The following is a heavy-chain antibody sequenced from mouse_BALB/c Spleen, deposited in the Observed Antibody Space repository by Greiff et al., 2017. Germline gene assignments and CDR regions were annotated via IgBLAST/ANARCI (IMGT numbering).Heavy chain of an antibody. CDR1: GFTFSSFG. D-gene: IGHD3-1*01. Sequence: EVQVVESGGGLVQPGGSRKLSCAASGFTFSSFGMHWVRQAPEKGLEWVAYISSGSSTIYYADTVKGRFTISRDNPKNTLFLQMTSLRSEDTAMYYCARSGVHIDYWGQGTTLTVSS. CDR2: ISSGSSTI. V-gene: IGHV5-17*02. CDR3: ARSGVHIDY. J-gene: IGHJ2*01.